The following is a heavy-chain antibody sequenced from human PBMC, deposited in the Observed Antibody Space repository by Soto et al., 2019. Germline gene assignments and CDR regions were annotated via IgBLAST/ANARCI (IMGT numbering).Heavy chain of an antibody. CDR2: IATYNSNR. CDR3: EP. Sequence: HLVQSGPEVKKPGASITVSCKTSGDTFTNFGLSWVRQAPGQGLEWMGWIATYNSNRNYAQKFQGRLTLTTDTSTSTAYMELKSLRYDDTAVYWFEPWGQGTLVTVSS. V-gene: IGHV1-18*01. J-gene: IGHJ5*02. CDR1: GDTFTNFG.